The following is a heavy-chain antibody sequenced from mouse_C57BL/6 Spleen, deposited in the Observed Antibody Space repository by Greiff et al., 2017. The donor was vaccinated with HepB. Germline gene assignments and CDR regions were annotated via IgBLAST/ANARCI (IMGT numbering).Heavy chain of an antibody. Sequence: QVQLQQSGAELVKPGASVKLSCKASGYTFTEYTIHWVKQRSGQGLEWIGWFYPGSGSIKYNEKFKDKATLTADKSSSTVYMERSRLTSEDSAVYFCARHEDDYDGGGYAMDYWGQGTSVTVSS. CDR2: FYPGSGSI. CDR3: ARHEDDYDGGGYAMDY. J-gene: IGHJ4*01. CDR1: GYTFTEYT. V-gene: IGHV1-62-2*01. D-gene: IGHD2-4*01.